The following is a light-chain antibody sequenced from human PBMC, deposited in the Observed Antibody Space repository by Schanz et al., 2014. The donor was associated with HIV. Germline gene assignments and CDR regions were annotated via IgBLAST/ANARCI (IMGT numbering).Light chain of an antibody. CDR1: QRLSSAY. Sequence: EIVLTQSPGSLSLSPGGRATLSCGASQRLSSAYLAWYQQKRAQPPRLVIYATSTRAAGIPDRFSGTGSGTDFTLTISRLEPEDFAVYYCQQYGSSSWTFGQGTKVEIK. CDR3: QQYGSSSWT. V-gene: IGKV3-20*01. CDR2: ATS. J-gene: IGKJ1*01.